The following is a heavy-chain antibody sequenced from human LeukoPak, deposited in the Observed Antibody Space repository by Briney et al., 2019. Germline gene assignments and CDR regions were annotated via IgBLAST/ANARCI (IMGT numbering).Heavy chain of an antibody. CDR2: INHSGST. CDR1: GLSFSGYY. CDR3: ARGRLWFREPPYDY. Sequence: SETLSLTCAVYGLSFSGYYWSWLRQPPGKGLEWFGEINHSGSTNCNPSLKSRVTISVDTSKNQFSLKLSSVTAADTAVYYCARGRLWFREPPYDYWGQGTLVTVSS. D-gene: IGHD3-10*01. V-gene: IGHV4-34*01. J-gene: IGHJ4*02.